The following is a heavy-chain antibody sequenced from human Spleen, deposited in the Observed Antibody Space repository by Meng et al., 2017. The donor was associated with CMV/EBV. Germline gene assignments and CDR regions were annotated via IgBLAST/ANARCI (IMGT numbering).Heavy chain of an antibody. CDR1: GGSMSSYH. CDR3: AREAVFGLGYYGMDV. J-gene: IGHJ6*02. D-gene: IGHD3/OR15-3a*01. CDR2: IYYIGST. V-gene: IGHV4-59*12. Sequence: GSLRLSCSVSGGSMSSYHWSWIRQPPGEGLEWIGSIYYIGSTDHNPSLRSRVIISVDTSKNQFSLTLKSVTVADTAVYFCAREAVFGLGYYGMDVWGQGTTVTVSS.